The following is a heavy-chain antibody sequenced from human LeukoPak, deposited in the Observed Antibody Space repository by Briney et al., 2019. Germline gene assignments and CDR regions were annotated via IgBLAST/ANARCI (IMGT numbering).Heavy chain of an antibody. D-gene: IGHD6-13*01. CDR1: GFTFSSYW. J-gene: IGHJ4*02. CDR2: IKQDGSEK. Sequence: PGGSLRLSCAASGFTFSSYWMSWVRQAPGKGLEWVANIKQDGSEKYYVDSVKGRFTISRDNAKNSLYLQMNSLRAEDTAVYYCAKLAAAGERAIAYWGEGTLVTVSS. V-gene: IGHV3-7*01. CDR3: AKLAAAGERAIAY.